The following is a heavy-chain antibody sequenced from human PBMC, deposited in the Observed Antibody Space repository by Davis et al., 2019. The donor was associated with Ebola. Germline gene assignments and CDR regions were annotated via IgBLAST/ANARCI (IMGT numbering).Heavy chain of an antibody. CDR1: GFSFSGYW. Sequence: GESLKISCEVSGFSFSGYWISWVRQAPGKGLEWVANINEDGSIQDYVDSLQGRFTISRDNAKNSLYLQMNSLRAEDTAVYYCAIYSRAPDDWGQGTLVTVSS. CDR3: AIYSRAPDD. D-gene: IGHD5-18*01. J-gene: IGHJ4*02. CDR2: INEDGSIQ. V-gene: IGHV3-7*01.